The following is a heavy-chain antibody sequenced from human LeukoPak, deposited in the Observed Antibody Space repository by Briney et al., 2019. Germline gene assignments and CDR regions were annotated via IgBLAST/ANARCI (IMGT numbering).Heavy chain of an antibody. D-gene: IGHD4-11*01. CDR2: ISYDGTNK. V-gene: IGHV3-30*07. CDR1: GFTFSTYA. Sequence: GGSLSRECSASGFTFSTYAIQWIWEAPGKGLEWVAVISYDGTNKNYADSVKGRFTISRDNSKNTLYLQLNSLRAEDTAVYYCARDRTPNWSAYSTPTFHYWGQGPLVTVSS. J-gene: IGHJ4*02. CDR3: ARDRTPNWSAYSTPTFHY.